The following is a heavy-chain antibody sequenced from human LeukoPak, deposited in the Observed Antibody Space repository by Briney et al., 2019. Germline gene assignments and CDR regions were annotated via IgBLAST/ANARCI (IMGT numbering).Heavy chain of an antibody. Sequence: PGGSLRLSCAASGFTFSSYWMHWVRQAPGKGLVWVSRINSDGRTTDYADSVEGRFTISRDNAKNTLYLQMTSLRAEDTAVYYCARDLTGPNDYWGQGTLVTVSS. D-gene: IGHD7-27*01. CDR1: GFTFSSYW. CDR3: ARDLTGPNDY. CDR2: INSDGRTT. V-gene: IGHV3-74*01. J-gene: IGHJ4*02.